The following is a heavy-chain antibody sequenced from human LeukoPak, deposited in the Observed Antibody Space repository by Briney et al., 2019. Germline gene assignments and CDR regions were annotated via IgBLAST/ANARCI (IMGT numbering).Heavy chain of an antibody. J-gene: IGHJ4*02. D-gene: IGHD3-22*01. Sequence: PGGSLRLSCAASGFTFSDYWMSWVRQAPGKGLEWVANINRDGSVKRYVDSAKGRFTISRDNAKNSLYLEMNSLRAEDTALYYCATSDDSSGSDWGQGTLVTVSS. CDR2: INRDGSVK. CDR1: GFTFSDYW. V-gene: IGHV3-7*01. CDR3: ATSDDSSGSD.